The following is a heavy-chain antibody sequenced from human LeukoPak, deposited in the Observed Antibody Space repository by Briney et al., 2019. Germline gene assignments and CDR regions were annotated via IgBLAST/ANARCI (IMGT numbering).Heavy chain of an antibody. CDR2: ISSSGSNT. CDR3: AKVPSGWLRPSDY. CDR1: GFTFSSYA. V-gene: IGHV3-23*01. Sequence: PGGSLRLSCAASGFTFSSYAMTWVRQAPGKGLEWVSGISSSGSNTYCADSVKGRFTISRDNSKNTLSLQMNSLRVEDTAVYYCAKVPSGWLRPSDYWGQGTLVTVSS. D-gene: IGHD6-19*01. J-gene: IGHJ4*02.